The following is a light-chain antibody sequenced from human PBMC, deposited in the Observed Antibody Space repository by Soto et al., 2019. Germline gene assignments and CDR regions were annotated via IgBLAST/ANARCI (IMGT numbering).Light chain of an antibody. J-gene: IGKJ2*01. Sequence: DIVMTQSPDSLAVSLGERATINCKSSQSVLYSSNNKNYLAWYQKKAGQPPKLLIYWASTRESGVPDRFSGSGSATDFTLTISSLQAEDVAVYYCQQYYSTPPYTFGQGTKLEIK. CDR1: QSVLYSSNNKNY. CDR2: WAS. V-gene: IGKV4-1*01. CDR3: QQYYSTPPYT.